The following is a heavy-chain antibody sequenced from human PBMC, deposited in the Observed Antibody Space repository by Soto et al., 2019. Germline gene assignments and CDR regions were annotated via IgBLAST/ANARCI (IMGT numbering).Heavy chain of an antibody. CDR3: VRDRESSRWCTLNYSGMHV. CDR2: ISYDGSNK. J-gene: IGHJ6*02. D-gene: IGHD6-13*01. V-gene: IGHV3-30-3*01. Sequence: EASWRLGCTASGFTFSSYAMHWDRQAPGKGREWVAVISYDGSNKYYADSVKGRFTISRDNSKNTLYLQMNSLRAEDTAVYYCVRDRESSRWCTLNYSGMHVWAQGTTVTICS. CDR1: GFTFSSYA.